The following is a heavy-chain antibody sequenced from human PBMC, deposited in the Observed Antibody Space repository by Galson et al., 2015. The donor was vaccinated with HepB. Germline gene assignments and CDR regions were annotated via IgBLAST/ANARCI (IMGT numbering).Heavy chain of an antibody. J-gene: IGHJ4*02. D-gene: IGHD3-10*01. V-gene: IGHV4-59*08. CDR2: IYYSGST. Sequence: ETLSLTCTVSGGSISSYYWSWIRQPPGKGLEWIGYIYYSGSTNYNPSLKSRVTISVDTSKNQFSLKLSSVTAADTAVYYCARQRGGNGSGSYYRFGRFDYWGQGTLVTVSS. CDR3: ARQRGGNGSGSYYRFGRFDY. CDR1: GGSISSYY.